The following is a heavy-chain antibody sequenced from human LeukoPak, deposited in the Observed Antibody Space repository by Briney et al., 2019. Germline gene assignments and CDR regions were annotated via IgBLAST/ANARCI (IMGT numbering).Heavy chain of an antibody. V-gene: IGHV7-4-1*02. D-gene: IGHD2-15*01. CDR2: ITTDTGNP. J-gene: IGHJ3*02. Sequence: ASVKVSCKASGYTFTSYAMNWVRQAPGQGLEWMGWITTDTGNPAYAQGFTGRFVFSLDTSGSTAYLQISSLKAEDTAVYYCARAARYCSGGSCLSPHVFDNWGQGSMVTVSS. CDR3: ARAARYCSGGSCLSPHVFDN. CDR1: GYTFTSYA.